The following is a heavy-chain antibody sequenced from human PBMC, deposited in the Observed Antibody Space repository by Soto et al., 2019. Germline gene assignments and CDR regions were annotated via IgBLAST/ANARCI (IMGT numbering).Heavy chain of an antibody. D-gene: IGHD3-10*01. V-gene: IGHV3-43*01. CDR3: AKDMRFGDQTRYYYYGMDV. J-gene: IGHJ6*02. Sequence: GGSLRLSCAASGFTFDDYTMHWVRQAPGKGLEWVSLISWDGGSTYYADSVKGRFTISRDNSKNSLYPQMNSLRTEDTALYYCAKDMRFGDQTRYYYYGMDVWGQGTTVTVSS. CDR1: GFTFDDYT. CDR2: ISWDGGST.